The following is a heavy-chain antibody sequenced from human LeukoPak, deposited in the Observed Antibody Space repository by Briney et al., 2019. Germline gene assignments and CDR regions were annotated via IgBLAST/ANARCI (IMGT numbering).Heavy chain of an antibody. Sequence: ASVKVSCKASGGTFSSYTISWVRQAPGQGLEWMGRIIPILGIANYAQKFQGRVTITADKSTSAAYMELSSLRSEDTAVYYCASHIRFLEWSYFDYWGQGTLVTVSS. D-gene: IGHD3-3*01. CDR1: GGTFSSYT. CDR3: ASHIRFLEWSYFDY. V-gene: IGHV1-69*02. J-gene: IGHJ4*02. CDR2: IIPILGIA.